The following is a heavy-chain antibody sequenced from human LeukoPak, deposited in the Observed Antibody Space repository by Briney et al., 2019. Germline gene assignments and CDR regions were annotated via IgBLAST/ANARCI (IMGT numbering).Heavy chain of an antibody. D-gene: IGHD6-19*01. Sequence: SETLSLTCTVSGGSISSGSYYWSWIRQPAGKGLEWIGRIYTSGGTNYNPSLKSRVTISVDTSKNQFSLKLSSVTAADMAVYYCARVGQWHLGRYYMDVWGKGTTVTVSS. J-gene: IGHJ6*03. V-gene: IGHV4-61*02. CDR2: IYTSGGT. CDR3: ARVGQWHLGRYYMDV. CDR1: GGSISSGSYY.